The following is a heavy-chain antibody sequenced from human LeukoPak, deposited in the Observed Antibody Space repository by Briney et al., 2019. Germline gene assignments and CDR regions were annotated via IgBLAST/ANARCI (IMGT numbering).Heavy chain of an antibody. CDR3: AREEGIVVVVARSSAFDI. Sequence: GASVTVSCKASGYTFTGYFMHWVRQAPGQGLEWMGWINPNSGGTNYAQKFQGRVTLTRGTSISTAYMELSRLRSDDTAVYYCAREEGIVVVVARSSAFDIWGQGTMVTVSS. J-gene: IGHJ3*02. CDR1: GYTFTGYF. D-gene: IGHD2-15*01. CDR2: INPNSGGT. V-gene: IGHV1-2*02.